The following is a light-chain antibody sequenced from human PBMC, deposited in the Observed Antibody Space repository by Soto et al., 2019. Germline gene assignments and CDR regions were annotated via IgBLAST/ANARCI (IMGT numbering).Light chain of an antibody. CDR2: AAS. J-gene: IGKJ1*01. V-gene: IGKV1-39*01. Sequence: IQVTQSPSSLSASVGDRVTITCRASQSINTYLSWYQQNPGRAPKHLINAASSLQTGVPSRFSGSGSGTDFTLTISSLQPEDFATYYCQQTYGAPRTFGQGTKVDIK. CDR3: QQTYGAPRT. CDR1: QSINTY.